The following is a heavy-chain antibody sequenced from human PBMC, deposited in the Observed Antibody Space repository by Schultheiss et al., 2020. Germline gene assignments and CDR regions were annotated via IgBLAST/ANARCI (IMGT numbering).Heavy chain of an antibody. CDR1: GFTVSSNY. V-gene: IGHV3-11*01. CDR3: AKHNSGWRYDAFGI. D-gene: IGHD6-19*01. Sequence: GGSLRLSCAASGFTVSSNYMSWVRQAPGKGLEWVSYISSIGSTIYYADSVKGRFTISRDNAKNSLYLQMNSLRAEDTALYYCAKHNSGWRYDAFGIWGKGT. J-gene: IGHJ3*02. CDR2: ISSIGSTI.